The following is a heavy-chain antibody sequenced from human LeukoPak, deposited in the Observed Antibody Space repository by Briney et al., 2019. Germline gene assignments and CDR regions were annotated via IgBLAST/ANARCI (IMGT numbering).Heavy chain of an antibody. Sequence: GGSLRLSCVASRFTFSNHYMSWVRQAPGKGLEWVATIKPDGSETFYVDSVKGRFTVSRDNAGNSLYPQMNSLRAEDTAVYYCTTSLPHVVDVTTSDGGNWGQGTLVTVSS. V-gene: IGHV3-7*01. D-gene: IGHD2-21*02. J-gene: IGHJ4*02. CDR1: RFTFSNHY. CDR3: TTSLPHVVDVTTSDGGN. CDR2: IKPDGSET.